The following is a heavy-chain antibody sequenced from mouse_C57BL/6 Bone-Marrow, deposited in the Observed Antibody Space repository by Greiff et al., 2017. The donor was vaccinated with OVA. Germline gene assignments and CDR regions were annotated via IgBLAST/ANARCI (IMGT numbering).Heavy chain of an antibody. Sequence: QVQLQQPGAELVRPGTSVKLSCKASGYTFTSYWMHWVKQRPGQGLEWIGVIDPSDSYTNYNQKFKGKATLTVDTSSSTAYMQLSSLTSEDSAVYYCAAYDSNFAYWGQGTLVTVS. CDR1: GYTFTSYW. CDR3: AAYDSNFAY. CDR2: IDPSDSYT. J-gene: IGHJ3*01. D-gene: IGHD2-5*01. V-gene: IGHV1-59*01.